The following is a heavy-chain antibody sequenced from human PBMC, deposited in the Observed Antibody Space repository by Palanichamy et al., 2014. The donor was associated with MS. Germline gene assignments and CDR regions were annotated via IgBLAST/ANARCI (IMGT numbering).Heavy chain of an antibody. V-gene: IGHV1-18*01. CDR1: GYTFTSYG. CDR2: ISAYNGNT. J-gene: IGHJ6*02. Sequence: VQLEQSGGEVKKPGASVKVSCKASGYTFTSYGITWVRQAPGQGLEWVGWISAYNGNTNCAQKFQGRVTMTTDTSTSTVYMELRSLRSDDTAVYYCARGGLTTLNGLDVWGQGTTVTVSS. D-gene: IGHD1-1*01. CDR3: ARGGLTTLNGLDV.